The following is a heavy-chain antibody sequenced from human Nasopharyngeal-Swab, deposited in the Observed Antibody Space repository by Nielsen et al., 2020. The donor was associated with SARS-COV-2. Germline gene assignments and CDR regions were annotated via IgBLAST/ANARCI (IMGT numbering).Heavy chain of an antibody. CDR2: ITPSGGST. CDR3: ARDGPGGWFLDY. D-gene: IGHD6-19*01. V-gene: IGHV1-46*01. CDR1: GYTFTSYH. J-gene: IGHJ4*02. Sequence: ASVKVSCKASGYTFTSYHTQWVRQPPAQGLEWMGIITPSGGSTNYAQKFQGRVTMTSDTSTSTVYMYLSSLRSEDTAVYYCARDGPGGWFLDYWGQGTLVTVSS.